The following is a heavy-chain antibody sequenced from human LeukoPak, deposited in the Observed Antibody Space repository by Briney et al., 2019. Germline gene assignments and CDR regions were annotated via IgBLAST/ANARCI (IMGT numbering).Heavy chain of an antibody. D-gene: IGHD7-27*01. CDR1: GYTFTSYD. Sequence: ASVNVSCKASGYTFTSYDINWVRQAAGQGVEGMGWMNPNNGNTGYAQKFQGRVTMTRDTSISTAYMELSRLRSDDTAVYYCASEDPNITGGAIDYWGQGTLVTVSS. CDR3: ASEDPNITGGAIDY. V-gene: IGHV1-8*01. CDR2: MNPNNGNT. J-gene: IGHJ4*02.